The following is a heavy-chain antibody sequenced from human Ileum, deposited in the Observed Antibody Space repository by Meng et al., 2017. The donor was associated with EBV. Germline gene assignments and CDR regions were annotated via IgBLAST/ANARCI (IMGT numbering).Heavy chain of an antibody. V-gene: IGHV4-39*07. CDR3: AREDSSGWFRVDY. J-gene: IGHJ4*02. CDR1: GDSLSSSRYY. CDR2: FYFCGST. Sequence: QLQLQVPGPGLVKTSEHLSLTCTISGDSLSSSRYYCDWIRQTPGKGLEWIGKFYFCGSTYYNPSLRSRVTISGDTSKNQFSLQFTSVTAADTAIYYCAREDSSGWFRVDYWGPGSLVTVSS. D-gene: IGHD6-19*01.